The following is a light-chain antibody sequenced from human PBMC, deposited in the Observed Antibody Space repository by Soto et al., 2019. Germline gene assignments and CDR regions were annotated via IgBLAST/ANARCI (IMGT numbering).Light chain of an antibody. CDR1: QSVSSN. CDR2: GAS. CDR3: QQYNNWPLT. J-gene: IGKJ2*01. V-gene: IGKV3-15*01. Sequence: EIVMTQSPATLSVSPGERATLSCRASQSVSSNLAWYQQKPGQAPRLLIYGASTRATGIPAGFSGSGSGTEFTLTISSLQSEDFAVYFCQQYNNWPLTFGQWTKLESK.